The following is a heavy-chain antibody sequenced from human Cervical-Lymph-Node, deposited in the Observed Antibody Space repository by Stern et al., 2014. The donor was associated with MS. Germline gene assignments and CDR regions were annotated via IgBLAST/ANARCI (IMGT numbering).Heavy chain of an antibody. Sequence: EVQLVESGAEVKKPGESLKISCKGSGYNFTNFWIRWVRQMHGKGLEWMGRIYPDDHDSRSSLSFTAQVPTSADKSILTAYLHWGSVKASDAAIYYCARRGSGWNFDYWAQGTLVTVSS. V-gene: IGHV5-51*01. CDR1: GYNFTNFW. CDR2: IYPDDHDS. J-gene: IGHJ4*02. D-gene: IGHD6-19*01. CDR3: ARRGSGWNFDY.